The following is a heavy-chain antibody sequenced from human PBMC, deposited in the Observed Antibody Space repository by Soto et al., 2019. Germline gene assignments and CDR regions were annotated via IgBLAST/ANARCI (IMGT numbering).Heavy chain of an antibody. J-gene: IGHJ4*02. CDR3: ARDLAVAPRAFDY. V-gene: IGHV4-59*01. Sequence: SETLSLTCTVSGGSISSYFYIWVRQPPGKGLEWIGSVYYTGTTDYNPSLKSRVTISVDTSKTQFSLNLRSVTAADTAVYYCARDLAVAPRAFDYWGRGTLVTVSS. CDR2: VYYTGTT. D-gene: IGHD6-13*01. CDR1: GGSISSYF.